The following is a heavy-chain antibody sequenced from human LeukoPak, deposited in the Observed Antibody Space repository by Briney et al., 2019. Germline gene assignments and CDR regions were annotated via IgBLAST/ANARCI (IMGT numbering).Heavy chain of an antibody. D-gene: IGHD3-22*01. CDR2: IKQDGSEK. Sequence: GGSLRLSCAASGFTFSSYWMSWVRQAPGKGLEWVANIKQDGSEKYYVDSVKGRFTISRDNAKNSLYLQVNSLRAEDTAVYYCARAHSYYYDSSGYYFDYWGQGTLVTVSS. V-gene: IGHV3-7*01. CDR1: GFTFSSYW. CDR3: ARAHSYYYDSSGYYFDY. J-gene: IGHJ4*02.